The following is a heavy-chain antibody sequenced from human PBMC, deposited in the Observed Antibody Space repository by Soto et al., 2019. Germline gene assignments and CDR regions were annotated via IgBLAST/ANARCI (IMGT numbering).Heavy chain of an antibody. Sequence: SETLSLTCTVSGGSLTNYYWSWIRQPPGKGLEWIGFIYYSGSTNYNPSLKSRVTISVATSKNQVSLKLSSVTAADTAVYYCARDGTAVAAGYYGMDVWVQGTTVTVSS. D-gene: IGHD5-18*01. CDR3: ARDGTAVAAGYYGMDV. CDR1: GGSLTNYY. CDR2: IYYSGST. V-gene: IGHV4-59*01. J-gene: IGHJ6*02.